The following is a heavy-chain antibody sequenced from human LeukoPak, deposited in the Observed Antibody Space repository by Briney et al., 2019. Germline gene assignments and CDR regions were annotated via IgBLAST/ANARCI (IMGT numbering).Heavy chain of an antibody. CDR2: ISYDGTNK. D-gene: IGHD3-22*01. Sequence: GGSLRLSCAVSGFTFSSYVMHWVRQPPGKGLEWVAVISYDGTNKYYADSVKGRFTISRDISKNTLYLQMNSLRAEDTAVYYCAREVGYNDGSGPNWFDPWGQGTLVTVSS. J-gene: IGHJ5*02. V-gene: IGHV3-30*04. CDR1: GFTFSSYV. CDR3: AREVGYNDGSGPNWFDP.